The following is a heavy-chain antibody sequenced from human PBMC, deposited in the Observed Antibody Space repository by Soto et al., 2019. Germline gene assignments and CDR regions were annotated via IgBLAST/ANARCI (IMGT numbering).Heavy chain of an antibody. CDR1: GFTASSNY. J-gene: IGHJ1*01. CDR2: IYSGGST. Sequence: EVQLVESGGGLIQPGGSLRLPCAAPGFTASSNYMSWVRQPPGKGREWVSVIYSGGSTYYADSVKGRFTISRDNSKNTLYLQMNSLRAEDTAVYYCARDRVESGYPEYFQHWGQGTLVTVSS. V-gene: IGHV3-53*01. CDR3: ARDRVESGYPEYFQH. D-gene: IGHD3-22*01.